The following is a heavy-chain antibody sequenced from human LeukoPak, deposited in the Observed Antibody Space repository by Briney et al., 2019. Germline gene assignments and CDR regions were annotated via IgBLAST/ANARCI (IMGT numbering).Heavy chain of an antibody. J-gene: IGHJ4*02. Sequence: GGALRLSCSASGFTFSSNAMRWVRQAPGKGREYVSVISSSGGSTSYADSVKDRFTISRDNSKNTVYLQMSSLRTEDTAVYYCVKDPTGAYGDRRSFDYWGQGTLVTVSS. CDR1: GFTFSSNA. D-gene: IGHD4-17*01. CDR3: VKDPTGAYGDRRSFDY. V-gene: IGHV3-64D*06. CDR2: ISSSGGST.